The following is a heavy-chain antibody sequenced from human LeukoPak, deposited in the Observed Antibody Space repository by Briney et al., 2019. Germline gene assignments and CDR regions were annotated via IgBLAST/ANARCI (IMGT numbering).Heavy chain of an antibody. Sequence: GGSLRLSCAASGFTFSSYAMSWVRQAPGKGLEWASAISGSGGSTYYADSVKGRFTISRDNSKNTLYLQMNSLRAEDTAVYYCAKDSRPYDSSGYLTPFDYWGQGTLVTVSS. CDR3: AKDSRPYDSSGYLTPFDY. J-gene: IGHJ4*02. CDR2: ISGSGGST. D-gene: IGHD3-22*01. CDR1: GFTFSSYA. V-gene: IGHV3-23*01.